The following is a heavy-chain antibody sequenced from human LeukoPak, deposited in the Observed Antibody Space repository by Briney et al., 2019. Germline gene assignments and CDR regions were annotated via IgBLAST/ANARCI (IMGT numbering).Heavy chain of an antibody. D-gene: IGHD3-16*02. J-gene: IGHJ4*02. CDR1: GYTFTGYY. CDR3: ARGLGLGGDYVWGSYRFFDY. Sequence: ASVRVSCKASGYTFTGYYMHWVRQAPGQGLEWMGWINPNSGGTNYAQKFQGRVTMTRDTSISTAYMELSRLRSDDTAVYYCARGLGLGGDYVWGSYRFFDYWGQGTLVTVSS. CDR2: INPNSGGT. V-gene: IGHV1-2*02.